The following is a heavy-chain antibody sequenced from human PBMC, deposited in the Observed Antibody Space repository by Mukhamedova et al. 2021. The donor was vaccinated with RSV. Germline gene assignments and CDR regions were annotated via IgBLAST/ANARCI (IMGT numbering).Heavy chain of an antibody. CDR3: ASQGRATHQYNWFDP. V-gene: IGHV4-34*01. J-gene: IGHJ5*02. D-gene: IGHD2-2*01. Sequence: GEINHSGSTNYNPSLKSRVTISVDTSKNQFSLKLSSVTAADTAVYYCASQGRATHQYNWFDPWGQGTPATVSS. CDR2: INHSGST.